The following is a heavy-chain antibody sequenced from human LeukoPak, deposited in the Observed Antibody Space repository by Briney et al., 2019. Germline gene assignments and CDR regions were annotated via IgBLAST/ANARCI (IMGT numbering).Heavy chain of an antibody. CDR1: GYTFTSYY. CDR2: INPSGGST. Sequence: VASVKVSCKASGYTFTSYYMHWVRQAPGQGLEWMGIINPSGGSTSYAQKFQGRVTMTRDTSTSTVYMELSSLRSEDTAVYYCARAFSSRIAAAGTPYYYYYMDVWGKGTTVTASS. CDR3: ARAFSSRIAAAGTPYYYYYMDV. J-gene: IGHJ6*03. V-gene: IGHV1-46*01. D-gene: IGHD6-13*01.